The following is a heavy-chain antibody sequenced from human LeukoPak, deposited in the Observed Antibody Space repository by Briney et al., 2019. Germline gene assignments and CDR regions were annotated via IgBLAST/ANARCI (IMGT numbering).Heavy chain of an antibody. V-gene: IGHV3-9*02. Sequence: GRSLRLSCAASGFTSNDHAMHWIRQIPGKGLEWVSGIYWNSGGTGYADSVKGRFTISRDNAKNSLYLQMNSLRAEDTAVYYCARESPFMITFGGVNAFDIWGQGTMVTVSS. CDR2: IYWNSGGT. CDR1: GFTSNDHA. D-gene: IGHD3-16*01. J-gene: IGHJ3*02. CDR3: ARESPFMITFGGVNAFDI.